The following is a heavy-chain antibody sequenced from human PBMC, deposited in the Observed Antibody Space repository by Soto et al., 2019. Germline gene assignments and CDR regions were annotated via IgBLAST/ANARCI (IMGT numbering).Heavy chain of an antibody. Sequence: QVQLVESGGGVVQPGRSLRLSCAASGFTFSTYGMHWVRQAPGKGLEWVAVISYDGSNKYYADSVKGRFTISRDNSKNTRFLQMNSLRAEDTAIYYCAKDFGVVILSHNWFDPWGQGTLVTVSS. J-gene: IGHJ5*02. CDR1: GFTFSTYG. V-gene: IGHV3-30*18. D-gene: IGHD3-3*01. CDR3: AKDFGVVILSHNWFDP. CDR2: ISYDGSNK.